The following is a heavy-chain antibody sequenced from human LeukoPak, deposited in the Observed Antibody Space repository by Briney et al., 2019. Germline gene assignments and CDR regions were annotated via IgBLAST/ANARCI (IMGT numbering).Heavy chain of an antibody. V-gene: IGHV3-7*01. CDR2: IKQDGSEK. CDR1: GFTFSSYW. Sequence: GGSLRLSCAASGFTFSSYWMSWVRQAPGKGLEWVANIKQDGSEKYYVDSVKGRFTISRDNAKNSLYLQMNSLRAEDTAVYYCARVRFLGPYYYYYMDVWGKGTTVTVSS. J-gene: IGHJ6*03. CDR3: ARVRFLGPYYYYYMDV. D-gene: IGHD3-3*01.